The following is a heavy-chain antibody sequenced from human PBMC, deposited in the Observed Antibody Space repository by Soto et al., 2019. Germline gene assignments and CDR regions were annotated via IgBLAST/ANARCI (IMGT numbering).Heavy chain of an antibody. CDR3: AKDGGAGVHYYDSSGFSDD. CDR2: IASSGDGT. Sequence: PGGSLRLSCAASGFTFNNYAMSWVRLAPGKGLEWVSAIASSGDGTYYADSVKGRFTISRDNSKNTLYLQMNSLRAEDTAVYYCAKDGGAGVHYYDSSGFSDDWGKGTLVTVAS. J-gene: IGHJ4*02. V-gene: IGHV3-23*01. D-gene: IGHD3-22*01. CDR1: GFTFNNYA.